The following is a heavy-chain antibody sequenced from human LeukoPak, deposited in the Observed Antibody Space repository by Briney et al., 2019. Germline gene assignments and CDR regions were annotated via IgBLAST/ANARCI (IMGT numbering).Heavy chain of an antibody. V-gene: IGHV4-39*01. CDR1: GGSISSGDYY. CDR2: IFYSGST. J-gene: IGHJ3*02. CDR3: ARRDIVVVPAAPGAFDI. Sequence: SETLSLTCNVSGGSISSGDYYWSWIRQPPGKGLEWIGCIFYSGSTFYNPSLKSRVTISVDTSKNQFSLKLSSVTAADTAVYYCARRDIVVVPAAPGAFDIWGQGTMVTVSS. D-gene: IGHD2-2*01.